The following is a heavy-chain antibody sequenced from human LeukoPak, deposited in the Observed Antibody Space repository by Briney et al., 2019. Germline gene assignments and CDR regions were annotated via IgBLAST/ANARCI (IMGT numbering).Heavy chain of an antibody. J-gene: IGHJ5*02. Sequence: ASVKVSCKTSGYTFTNYYIHWVRQAPGQGLEWMGIINPSGGTTAYAQKFQGRVTMTRDTSTSTVFMELSSLRSEDTAMYYCARDPRGVIGSAWGNCFDPWGQGTLVTVSS. CDR1: GYTFTNYY. CDR2: INPSGGTT. V-gene: IGHV1-46*01. CDR3: ARDPRGVIGSAWGNCFDP. D-gene: IGHD6-19*01.